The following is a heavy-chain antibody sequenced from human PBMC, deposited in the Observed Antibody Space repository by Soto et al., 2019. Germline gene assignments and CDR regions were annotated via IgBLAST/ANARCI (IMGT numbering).Heavy chain of an antibody. CDR3: ARDLYYYDSSGYFLEGY. V-gene: IGHV1-69*01. Sequence: QVQLVQSGAEVKKPGSSVKVSCKASGGTFSSYAISWVRQAPGQGLEWMGGIIPIFGTANYAQKFQGRVTITADESTSPAYMELSSLRSEDTAVYYCARDLYYYDSSGYFLEGYWGQGTLVTVSS. J-gene: IGHJ4*02. D-gene: IGHD3-22*01. CDR1: GGTFSSYA. CDR2: IIPIFGTA.